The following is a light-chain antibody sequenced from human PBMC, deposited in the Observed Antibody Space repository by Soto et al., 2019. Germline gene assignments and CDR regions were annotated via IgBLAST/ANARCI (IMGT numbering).Light chain of an antibody. CDR3: QQRASWPPFA. Sequence: EIVLAQSPATLSFSPGERATLCCRASQDISNFLAWYQQRPGQAPRLLISGASNRATGLPARFSGSGSGTDFTLTIVGLEPEAYAIYYCQQRASWPPFAFGQGTKREV. V-gene: IGKV3-11*01. CDR1: QDISNF. J-gene: IGKJ2*01. CDR2: GAS.